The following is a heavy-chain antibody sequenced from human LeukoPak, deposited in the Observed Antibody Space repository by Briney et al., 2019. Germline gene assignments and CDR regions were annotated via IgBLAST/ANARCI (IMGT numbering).Heavy chain of an antibody. V-gene: IGHV3-48*03. J-gene: IGHJ3*02. D-gene: IGHD3-22*01. CDR3: ARTYFYDSSGSAFGI. CDR1: GFTFSKYG. Sequence: GGSLRLSCAASGFTFSKYGMNWVRQAPGKGLEWVSHISNIGTKIYYADSVKGRFTISRDNAKNSLYLQMNNLRAEDTAVFYCARTYFYDSSGSAFGIWGQGAMVTVSS. CDR2: ISNIGTKI.